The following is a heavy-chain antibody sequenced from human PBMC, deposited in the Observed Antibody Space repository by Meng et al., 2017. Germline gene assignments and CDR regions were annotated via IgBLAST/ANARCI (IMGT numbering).Heavy chain of an antibody. J-gene: IGHJ5*02. CDR1: AYTSTSYA. CDR3: ARLVAGTFGQLFDP. D-gene: IGHD2-15*01. V-gene: IGHV7-4-1*02. Sequence: VLLVLSRCELNMPGASVKVSCYASAYTSTSYAMNWVRQAPGQGLEWMGWINTNTGNPTYAQGFTGRFVFSLDTSVSTAYLQISSLKAEDTAVYYCARLVAGTFGQLFDPWGQGTLVTVSS. CDR2: INTNTGNP.